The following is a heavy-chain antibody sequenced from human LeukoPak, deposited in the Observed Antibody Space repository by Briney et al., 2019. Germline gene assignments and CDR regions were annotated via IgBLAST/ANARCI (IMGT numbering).Heavy chain of an antibody. V-gene: IGHV4-34*01. CDR2: INHSGST. Sequence: PSETLSLTCAVYVGSFSGYYWTWIRQPSGKGLEWIGEINHSGSTNYNPSLMGRVTISVDTSKNQFSLKLSSVTAADTAMYYCARTTVVTSNFDFWGQGTLVTVSS. CDR3: ARTTVVTSNFDF. J-gene: IGHJ4*02. D-gene: IGHD4-23*01. CDR1: VGSFSGYY.